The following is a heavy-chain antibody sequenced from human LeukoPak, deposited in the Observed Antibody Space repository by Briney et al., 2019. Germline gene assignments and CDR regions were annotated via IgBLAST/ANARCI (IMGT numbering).Heavy chain of an antibody. CDR2: IYTSGST. Sequence: SETLSLTCTVSGGSISSYYWSWIRQTAGKGLEWIGRIYTSGSTNYNPSLKSRVTMSVDTSKNQFSLKLSSVTAADTAVYYCARDIISSWYANWFDPWGQGTLVTVSS. V-gene: IGHV4-4*07. J-gene: IGHJ5*02. CDR1: GGSISSYY. CDR3: ARDIISSWYANWFDP. D-gene: IGHD6-13*01.